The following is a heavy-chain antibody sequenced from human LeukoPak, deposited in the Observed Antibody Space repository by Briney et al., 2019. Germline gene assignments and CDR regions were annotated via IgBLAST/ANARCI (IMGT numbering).Heavy chain of an antibody. CDR1: GYTCTGYY. D-gene: IGHD5-18*01. V-gene: IGHV1-2*02. Sequence: GASVKISCTASGYTCTGYYMHWVRQAPGQGLEWMGWINPNSGGTNYAQKFQGRVNMTRDTSISTAYMELSRLRSDDTAVYYCARGSYNYGLEYWGQGTLVTVSS. CDR3: ARGSYNYGLEY. J-gene: IGHJ4*02. CDR2: INPNSGGT.